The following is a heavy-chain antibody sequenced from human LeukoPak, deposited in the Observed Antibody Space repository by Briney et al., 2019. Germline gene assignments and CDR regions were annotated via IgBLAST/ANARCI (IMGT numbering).Heavy chain of an antibody. Sequence: PGGSLRLSCAASGFTVSSNYMSWVRQAPGKGLEWVSVIYSGGSTYYADSLKGRFTISRDNSKNTLYLQMNSLRAEDTAVYYCAKDSTGTPQSLDYWGQGTLVTVSS. V-gene: IGHV3-53*05. CDR3: AKDSTGTPQSLDY. J-gene: IGHJ4*02. CDR2: IYSGGST. CDR1: GFTVSSNY. D-gene: IGHD1-1*01.